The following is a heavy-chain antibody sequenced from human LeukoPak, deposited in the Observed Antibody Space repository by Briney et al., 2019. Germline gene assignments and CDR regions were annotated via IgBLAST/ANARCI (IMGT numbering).Heavy chain of an antibody. D-gene: IGHD3-22*01. CDR2: IYYSGST. J-gene: IGHJ4*02. CDR1: GGSISSSSYY. V-gene: IGHV4-39*07. Sequence: SETLSLTCTVSGGSISSSSYYWGWIRQPPGKGLEWIGSIYYSGSTYYNPSLKSRVTISVDTSKNQFSLKLSSVTAADTAVYYCARGSKYYYDSSGYYYFDYWGQGTLVTVSS. CDR3: ARGSKYYYDSSGYYYFDY.